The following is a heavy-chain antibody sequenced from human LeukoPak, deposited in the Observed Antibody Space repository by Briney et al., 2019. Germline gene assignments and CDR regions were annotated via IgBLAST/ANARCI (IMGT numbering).Heavy chain of an antibody. CDR3: ARSGGSGSHYARYYYYYMDV. CDR1: GYTFTNYA. Sequence: ASVKVSCKASGYTFTNYAINWVRQAPGQGLEWMGWINTNTGNPTYAQGFTGRFVFSLGTSVSTAYLQISSLKAEDTAVYYCARSGGSGSHYARYYYYYMDVWGKGTTVTVSS. V-gene: IGHV7-4-1*02. CDR2: INTNTGNP. D-gene: IGHD3-10*01. J-gene: IGHJ6*03.